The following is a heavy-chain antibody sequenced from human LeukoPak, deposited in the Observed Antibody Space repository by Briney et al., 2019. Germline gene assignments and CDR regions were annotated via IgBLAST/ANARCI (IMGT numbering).Heavy chain of an antibody. CDR1: GYTFTSYY. V-gene: IGHV1-46*01. CDR3: ARIPHYYDSSGYYLDY. D-gene: IGHD3-22*01. CDR2: INPSGGST. J-gene: IGHJ4*02. Sequence: ASVKVSCKASGYTFTSYYMRWVRQAPGQGLEWMGIINPSGGSTSYAQKFQGRVTMTRDTSTSTVYMELGSLRSEDTAVYYCARIPHYYDSSGYYLDYWGQGTLVTVSS.